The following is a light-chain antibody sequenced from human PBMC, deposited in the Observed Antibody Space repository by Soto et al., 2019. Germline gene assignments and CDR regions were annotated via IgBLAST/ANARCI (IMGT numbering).Light chain of an antibody. CDR3: QQYASWT. V-gene: IGKV3-20*01. CDR1: ETISSNH. Sequence: EIVLTQSPGTLSVSPGERATLSCRDSETISSNHLAWYQQKPGQAPSLLIYGTSSRATGIPDRFSGSGSGTDFTLTISRLEPEDSAIYYCQQYASWTFGQGTKVEIK. J-gene: IGKJ1*01. CDR2: GTS.